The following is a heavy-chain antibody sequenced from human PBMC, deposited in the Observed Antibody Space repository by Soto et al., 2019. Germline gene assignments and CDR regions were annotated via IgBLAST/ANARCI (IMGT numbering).Heavy chain of an antibody. CDR2: MSHSGGT. D-gene: IGHD1-1*01. J-gene: IGHJ3*02. Sequence: QVQLQQWGAGLLKPSETLSLTCAVFGGSVNSGNYYWSWIRQPPGKGLGWIGEMSHSGGTHFNPSLKSRVTISVATSKNQFSLKMSSVTAADTALYYCARVERGTATTVVDAFDIWGPGTMVTVSS. V-gene: IGHV4-34*01. CDR3: ARVERGTATTVVDAFDI. CDR1: GGSVNSGNYY.